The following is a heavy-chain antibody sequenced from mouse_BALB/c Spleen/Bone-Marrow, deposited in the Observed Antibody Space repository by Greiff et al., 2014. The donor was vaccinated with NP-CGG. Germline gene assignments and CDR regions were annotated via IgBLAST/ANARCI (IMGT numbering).Heavy chain of an antibody. CDR3: ASLDDYIY. CDR1: GFNIKDTY. V-gene: IGHV14-3*02. Sequence: VQLQQSGAELVKPGASVKLSCTASGFNIKDTYMHWVKQRPEQGLEWIGRIDPANGNTKYDPKFQGKATITADTSSNTAYLQLSSLTSEDTAVYYCASLDDYIYWGQGTQVTVSA. J-gene: IGHJ3*01. CDR2: IDPANGNT. D-gene: IGHD2-4*01.